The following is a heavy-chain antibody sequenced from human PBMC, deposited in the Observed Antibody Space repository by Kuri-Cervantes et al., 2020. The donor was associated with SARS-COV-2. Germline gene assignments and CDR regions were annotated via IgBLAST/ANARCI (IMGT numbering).Heavy chain of an antibody. J-gene: IGHJ6*03. V-gene: IGHV1-18*01. Sequence: ASVKVSCKASGYTFTSYGISWVRQAPGQGLEWMGWISVYNGNTNYAQKLQGRVTMTTDTSTSTAYMELRSLRFDDTAVYYCARGKMGIAAAGTTGGYYYYYMDVWGKGTTVTVSS. D-gene: IGHD6-13*01. CDR1: GYTFTSYG. CDR2: ISVYNGNT. CDR3: ARGKMGIAAAGTTGGYYYYYMDV.